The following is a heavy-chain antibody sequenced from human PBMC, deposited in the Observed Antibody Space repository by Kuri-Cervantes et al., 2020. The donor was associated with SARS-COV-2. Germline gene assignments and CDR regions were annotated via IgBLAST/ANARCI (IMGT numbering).Heavy chain of an antibody. V-gene: IGHV4-59*01. CDR3: ARVVDRGNNYIFDWFDP. CDR1: GGSITSSY. Sequence: GSLTLSCTVSGGSITSSYLSWLRQPPGKGLEWIGYVYYTGSTNYNPSLKSRVSITIDTSKRQFSLKLTSVTAADTAVYYCARVVDRGNNYIFDWFDPWGQGTLVTVSS. CDR2: VYYTGST. D-gene: IGHD5-24*01. J-gene: IGHJ5*02.